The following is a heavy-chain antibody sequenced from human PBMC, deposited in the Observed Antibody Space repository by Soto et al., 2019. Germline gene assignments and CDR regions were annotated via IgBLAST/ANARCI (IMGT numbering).Heavy chain of an antibody. Sequence: SETLSLTCAVHGGSFSGFYWTWVRQPPGKGLEWIGEINHSGSSNYNPPLKSRVTMSLDTSRNQFSLSLNSVTAADTAVYYCARMAGPWYFDLWGRGTLVTVSS. J-gene: IGHJ2*01. CDR2: INHSGSS. V-gene: IGHV4-34*01. CDR1: GGSFSGFY. CDR3: ARMAGPWYFDL.